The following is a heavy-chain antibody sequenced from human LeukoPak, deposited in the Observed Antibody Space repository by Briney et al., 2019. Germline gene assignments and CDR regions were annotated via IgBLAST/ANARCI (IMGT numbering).Heavy chain of an antibody. CDR1: GFTFTTYT. Sequence: GGSLRLSRAASGFTFTTYTMHWVRQAPGKGLEHVSAINSGGGTYYGHSVKGRFTISRDNSKNTLFLQMGSLRVDDMAVYYCATLDLDDYGDYSKTGYWGQGTLVTVSS. V-gene: IGHV3-64*01. J-gene: IGHJ4*02. D-gene: IGHD4-17*01. CDR2: INSGGGT. CDR3: ATLDLDDYGDYSKTGY.